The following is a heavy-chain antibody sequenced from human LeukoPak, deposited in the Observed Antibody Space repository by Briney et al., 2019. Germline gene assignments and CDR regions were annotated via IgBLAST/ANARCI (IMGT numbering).Heavy chain of an antibody. CDR3: HSSSLRVPMDV. J-gene: IGHJ6*03. CDR1: GGSISRHY. Sequence: SETLSLTCTASGGSISRHYGSWIRQPPGKGLEWIGYVYYTGSTNYNPSLKSRVTISVDTSKNQFSLKLSSVTAADPAVYYCHSSSLRVPMDVWGKGTTVTVSS. D-gene: IGHD6-13*01. CDR2: VYYTGST. V-gene: IGHV4-59*11.